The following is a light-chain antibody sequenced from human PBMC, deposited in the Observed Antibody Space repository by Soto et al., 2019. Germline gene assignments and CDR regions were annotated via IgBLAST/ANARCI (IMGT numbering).Light chain of an antibody. Sequence: EIVRTQSPATLSVSPVERATLSCRASQSISGNLAWYQQKPGQAPRLLLFRSSSRATGFPARFSGSGSGTEFNLTISSLQSADFGVYYCQQYNNWLRANLGGGTKVDIK. CDR2: RSS. CDR3: QQYNNWLRAN. V-gene: IGKV3-15*01. CDR1: QSISGN. J-gene: IGKJ4*01.